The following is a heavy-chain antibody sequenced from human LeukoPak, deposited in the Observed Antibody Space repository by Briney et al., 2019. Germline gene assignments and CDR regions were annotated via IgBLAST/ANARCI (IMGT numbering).Heavy chain of an antibody. CDR2: ISSSGTFF. J-gene: IGHJ4*02. CDR1: GFTLSTFP. D-gene: IGHD7-27*01. Sequence: GGSLRLSCAASGFTLSTFPMNWVRQAPGKGLQWVSSISSSGTFFYYADSVKGRFTISRDIAKNSLYLQMNSLRAEDTAVYYCVRAVYTNWGSGESDFVYWGQGTLVTVSS. V-gene: IGHV3-21*01. CDR3: VRAVYTNWGSGESDFVY.